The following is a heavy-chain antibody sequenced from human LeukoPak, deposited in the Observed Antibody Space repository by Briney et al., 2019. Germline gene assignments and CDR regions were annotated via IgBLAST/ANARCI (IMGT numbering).Heavy chain of an antibody. Sequence: SETLSLTCTVSGGSLSSTDYHWSWIRQHPGRGLEWIGYISYSGSTYYSPSLKSRVTISVDTSKNQLSLNLSSVTAADTAVYYCARRRSQDRFDPWGQGTLVTVSS. V-gene: IGHV4-31*03. J-gene: IGHJ5*02. CDR1: GGSLSSTDYH. CDR2: ISYSGST. D-gene: IGHD2-15*01. CDR3: ARRRSQDRFDP.